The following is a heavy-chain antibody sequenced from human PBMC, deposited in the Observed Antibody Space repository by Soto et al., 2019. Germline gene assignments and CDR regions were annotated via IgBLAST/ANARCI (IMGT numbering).Heavy chain of an antibody. J-gene: IGHJ6*02. D-gene: IGHD3-3*01. CDR2: IYPGDSDT. V-gene: IGHV5-51*01. Sequence: PGESLKISCKGSGYSFTSYWIGWVRQMPGKGLEWMGIIYPGDSDTRYSPSFQGQVTISADKSISTAYLQWSSLKASDTAMYYWARHGGVKDDFWSGYYNVWGQGTTVTVPS. CDR3: ARHGGVKDDFWSGYYNV. CDR1: GYSFTSYW.